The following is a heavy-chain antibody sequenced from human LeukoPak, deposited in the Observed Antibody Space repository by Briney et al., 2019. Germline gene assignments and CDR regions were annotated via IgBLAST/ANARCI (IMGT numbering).Heavy chain of an antibody. Sequence: GGSLRLSCAASGFTFSNYGMHWVRQAPGKGLEWVAIIWHHGSKTYYADSVKGRFTISRDNSKNTLYLQMNSLRAEDTALYYCARDYCSSISCFDYWGQGTLVSVS. CDR1: GFTFSNYG. CDR3: ARDYCSSISCFDY. CDR2: IWHHGSKT. V-gene: IGHV3-33*01. J-gene: IGHJ4*02. D-gene: IGHD2-2*01.